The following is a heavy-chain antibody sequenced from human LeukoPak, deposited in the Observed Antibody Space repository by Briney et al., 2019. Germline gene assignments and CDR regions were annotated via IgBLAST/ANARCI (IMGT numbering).Heavy chain of an antibody. CDR3: ARESKYYDSSGDDY. V-gene: IGHV3-48*03. CDR2: ISSSGSTI. D-gene: IGHD3-22*01. CDR1: GFTFSSYE. J-gene: IGHJ4*02. Sequence: GGSLRLSCAASGFTFSSYEMNWVRQAPGKWLEWVSYISSSGSTIYYADSVKGRFTISRDNAKNSLYLQMNSLRAEDTAVYYCARESKYYDSSGDDYWGQGTLVTVSS.